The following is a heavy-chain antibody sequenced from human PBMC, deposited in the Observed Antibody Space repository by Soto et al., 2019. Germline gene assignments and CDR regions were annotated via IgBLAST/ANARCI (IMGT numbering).Heavy chain of an antibody. Sequence: VASVKVSCKASGYTFTSYYMHWVRQAPGQGLEWMGIINPSGGSTSYAQKFQGRVTMTRDTSTSTVYMELSSLRSEDTAVYYCARDCGEYYDFWSGYPPTDYGMDVWGQGTTVTVSS. CDR2: INPSGGST. D-gene: IGHD3-3*01. V-gene: IGHV1-46*01. J-gene: IGHJ6*02. CDR1: GYTFTSYY. CDR3: ARDCGEYYDFWSGYPPTDYGMDV.